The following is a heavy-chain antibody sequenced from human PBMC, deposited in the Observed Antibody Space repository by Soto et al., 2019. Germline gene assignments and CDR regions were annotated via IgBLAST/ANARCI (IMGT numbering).Heavy chain of an antibody. CDR1: GFTVSSNY. J-gene: IGHJ6*02. CDR3: ARDLGDYYGTYGMDV. V-gene: IGHV3-53*01. Sequence: PGGSLRLSCAASGFTVSSNYMSWVRQAPGKGLEWVSVIYSGGSTYYADSVKGRFTISRDNSKNTLYLQMNSLRAEDTAVYYCARDLGDYYGTYGMDVWGQGTTVTVSS. CDR2: IYSGGST. D-gene: IGHD3-10*01.